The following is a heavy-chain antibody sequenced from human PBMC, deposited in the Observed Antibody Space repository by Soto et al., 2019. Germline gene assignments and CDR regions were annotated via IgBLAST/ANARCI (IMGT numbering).Heavy chain of an antibody. CDR3: ARSMGYYDSSGLRHDFDY. J-gene: IGHJ4*02. V-gene: IGHV4-59*01. CDR2: IYYSGST. Sequence: SETLSLTCTVSGGSISSYYWSWIRQPPGKGLEWIGYIYYSGSTNYNPSLKSRVTISVDTSKNQFSLKLGSVTAADTAVYYCARSMGYYDSSGLRHDFDYWGQGTLVTVSS. CDR1: GGSISSYY. D-gene: IGHD3-22*01.